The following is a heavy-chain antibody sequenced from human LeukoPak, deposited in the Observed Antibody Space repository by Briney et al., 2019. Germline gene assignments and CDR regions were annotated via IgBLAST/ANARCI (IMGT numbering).Heavy chain of an antibody. CDR2: ISYDGSNK. Sequence: GGSLRLSCAASGFTFSSYGMHWVRQAPGKGLEWVAVISYDGSNKYYADSVKGRFTISRDNSKNTLYLQMKSLRAEDTAVYYSAKETYSSGWYYFDYWGQGTLVTVSS. D-gene: IGHD6-19*01. CDR3: AKETYSSGWYYFDY. V-gene: IGHV3-30*18. J-gene: IGHJ4*02. CDR1: GFTFSSYG.